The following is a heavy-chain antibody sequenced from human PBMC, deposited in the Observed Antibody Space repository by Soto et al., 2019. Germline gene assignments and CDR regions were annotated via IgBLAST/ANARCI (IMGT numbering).Heavy chain of an antibody. Sequence: GGSLRLSCAASGFTFSSYAMNWVRQAPGKGLEWVAAMSGSGGSTYYADSVKGRFTISRDNSKNTLHLQTNSLRAEDTALYYCTRDLTGYAMDVWGQGTTVTVSS. CDR2: MSGSGGST. D-gene: IGHD2-2*01. CDR3: TRDLTGYAMDV. V-gene: IGHV3-23*01. CDR1: GFTFSSYA. J-gene: IGHJ6*02.